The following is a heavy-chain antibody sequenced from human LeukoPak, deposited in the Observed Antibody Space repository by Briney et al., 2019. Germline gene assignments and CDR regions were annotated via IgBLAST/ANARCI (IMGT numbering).Heavy chain of an antibody. CDR3: ARESYYGSGSYYNLGDYYYGMDV. CDR1: GFTFSSYW. J-gene: IGHJ6*02. CDR2: IKQDGREK. Sequence: GGSLRLSCAASGFTFSSYWMSWVRHAPGKGLEWVVNIKQDGREKYYVGSVKGRFTIPRDNAKISLYLQMNSLSVEETAVYYGARESYYGSGSYYNLGDYYYGMDVWGQGTTVTVSS. D-gene: IGHD3-10*01. V-gene: IGHV3-7*01.